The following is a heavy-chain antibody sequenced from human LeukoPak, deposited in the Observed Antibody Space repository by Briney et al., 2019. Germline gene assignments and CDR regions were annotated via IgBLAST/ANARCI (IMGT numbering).Heavy chain of an antibody. D-gene: IGHD3-10*01. V-gene: IGHV3-7*01. CDR3: ARPLMYYYGSETYFWFDP. CDR1: GFTFTTYW. CDR2: IKQDGSEK. Sequence: GGTLRLSCAASGFTFTTYWMGWVRQAPGKGLEWVANIKQDGSEKYYVDSVKGRFTISRDNAKNSLSLQMNSLRAEDTAVYYCARPLMYYYGSETYFWFDPWGQGTLVTVSS. J-gene: IGHJ5*02.